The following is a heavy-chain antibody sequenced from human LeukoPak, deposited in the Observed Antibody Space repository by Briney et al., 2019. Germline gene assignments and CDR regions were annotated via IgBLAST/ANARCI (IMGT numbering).Heavy chain of an antibody. D-gene: IGHD1-26*01. CDR1: GGSIGSYY. CDR3: AREASGSYFDY. V-gene: IGHV4-59*01. J-gene: IGHJ4*02. Sequence: SETLSLTCTVSGGSIGSYYWSWIRQPPGKGLEWIGYIYYSGSTNYNPSLKSRVTISVDTSKNQFSLKLSSVTAADTAVYYCAREASGSYFDYWGQGTLVTVSS. CDR2: IYYSGST.